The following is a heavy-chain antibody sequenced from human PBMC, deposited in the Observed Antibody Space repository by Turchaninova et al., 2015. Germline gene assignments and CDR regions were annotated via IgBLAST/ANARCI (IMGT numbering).Heavy chain of an antibody. J-gene: IGHJ4*02. CDR1: GSTFTGYN. CDR3: ARDGDVQNGGSLDY. CDR2: INHNHGGH. V-gene: IGHV1-2*02. D-gene: IGHD7-27*01. Sequence: QVQLVQSGVEVKKPGASVKVSCKASGSTFTGYNIHWVRLAPGQGRERGGGINHNHGGHNKQPKFQGRFTMTWDTSTNPAYMELGRLRSDDTAVFYCARDGDVQNGGSLDYWGQGTLVTVSS.